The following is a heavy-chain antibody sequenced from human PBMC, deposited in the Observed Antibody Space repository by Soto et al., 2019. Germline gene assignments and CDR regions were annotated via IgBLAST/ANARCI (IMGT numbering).Heavy chain of an antibody. CDR3: ARSPAYCTNGVCYNNWFDP. CDR1: GYTFTGYY. D-gene: IGHD2-8*01. CDR2: INPNSGGT. Sequence: ASVKVSCKASGYTFTGYYMHWVRQAPGQGPEWMGWINPNSGGTNYAQKFQGRVTMTRDTSISTAYMELSRLRSDDTAVYYCARSPAYCTNGVCYNNWFDPWGQGTLVTVSS. V-gene: IGHV1-2*02. J-gene: IGHJ5*02.